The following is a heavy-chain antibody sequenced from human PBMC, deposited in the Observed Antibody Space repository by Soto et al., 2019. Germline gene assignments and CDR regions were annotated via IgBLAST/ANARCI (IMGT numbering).Heavy chain of an antibody. V-gene: IGHV4-34*01. CDR3: AKTMAMVRGVKGWFDP. CDR2: INHSGST. CDR1: DGSFSGYN. J-gene: IGHJ5*02. Sequence: PQTLSLTCAVYDGSFSGYNWSCIRQPPGKGLEWIGEINHSGSTNYNPSLKSRVTISVDTSKNQFSLKLSSVTAADTAVYYCAKTMAMVRGVKGWFDPWGQGTLVT. D-gene: IGHD3-10*01.